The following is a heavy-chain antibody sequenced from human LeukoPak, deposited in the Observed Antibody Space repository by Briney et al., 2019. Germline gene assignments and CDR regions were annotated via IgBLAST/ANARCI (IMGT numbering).Heavy chain of an antibody. Sequence: GGSLRLSCVGSGFTFSSYWMHWVRQAPGKGLVRVARINPVGTSTIYADSVKGRFTISRDNVKNTLYLQMSSLRAEDTAVCYCARDASPTTVRSYWGQGTLVAVSP. CDR1: GFTFSSYW. V-gene: IGHV3-74*01. CDR2: INPVGTST. D-gene: IGHD2-15*01. J-gene: IGHJ4*02. CDR3: ARDASPTTVRSY.